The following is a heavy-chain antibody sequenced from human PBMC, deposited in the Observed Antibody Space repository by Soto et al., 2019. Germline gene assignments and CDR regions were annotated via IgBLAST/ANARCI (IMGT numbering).Heavy chain of an antibody. CDR3: ASRYGRAFDY. CDR2: IYYSGST. D-gene: IGHD1-1*01. V-gene: IGHV4-59*08. CDR1: GGSISSYY. J-gene: IGHJ4*02. Sequence: QVQLQESGPGLVKPSETLSLTCTVSGGSISSYYWSWIRQPPGKGLEWIGYIYYSGSTNYNPSLTGXVXIXXDTSTNQFSLKLSSVTAADTAVYYCASRYGRAFDYWGQGTLVTVSS.